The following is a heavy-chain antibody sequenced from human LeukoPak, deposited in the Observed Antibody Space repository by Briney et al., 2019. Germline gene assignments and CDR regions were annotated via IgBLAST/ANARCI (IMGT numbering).Heavy chain of an antibody. Sequence: ASVKVSCKASGYTFTDYYMHWVRQAPGQGLEWMGRINPNIGGTNFAQKFQGRVTMTRETSINTAYMELSRLTPDDTAVYYCARDRGAGGWECGTYWGQGTLVTVSS. J-gene: IGHJ4*02. CDR2: INPNIGGT. CDR1: GYTFTDYY. CDR3: ARDRGAGGWECGTY. D-gene: IGHD1-26*01. V-gene: IGHV1-2*06.